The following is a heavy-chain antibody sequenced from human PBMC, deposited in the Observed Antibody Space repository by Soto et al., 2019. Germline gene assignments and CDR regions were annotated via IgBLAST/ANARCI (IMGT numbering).Heavy chain of an antibody. Sequence: PGGSLRLSCAASGFTFSSYWMSWVRQAPGKGLEWVANIKQDGSEKYYVDSVKGRFTISRDNAKNSLYLQMNSLRAEDTAVYYCARHGVGATTADAFDIWGQGTMVTVSS. D-gene: IGHD1-26*01. CDR3: ARHGVGATTADAFDI. CDR1: GFTFSSYW. J-gene: IGHJ3*02. V-gene: IGHV3-7*01. CDR2: IKQDGSEK.